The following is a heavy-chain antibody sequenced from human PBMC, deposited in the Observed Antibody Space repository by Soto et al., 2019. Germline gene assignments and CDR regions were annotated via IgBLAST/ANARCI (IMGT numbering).Heavy chain of an antibody. J-gene: IGHJ4*02. CDR3: AKVYSSGSEDY. V-gene: IGHV3-30*18. D-gene: IGHD6-19*01. CDR1: GFTVSSYG. Sequence: GGSLRLSCAASGFTVSSYGMHWVRQAPGKGLEWVAVISYDGSNKYYADSVKGRFTISRDNSKNTLYLQMNSLRAEDTAVYYCAKVYSSGSEDYWGQGTLVTVSS. CDR2: ISYDGSNK.